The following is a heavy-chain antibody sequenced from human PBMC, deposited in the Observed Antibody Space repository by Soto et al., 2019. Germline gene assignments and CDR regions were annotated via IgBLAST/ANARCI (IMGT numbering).Heavy chain of an antibody. CDR2: IYQSGSA. V-gene: IGHV4-39*02. CDR3: SGRGVAAGGTVLGH. J-gene: IGHJ4*02. CDR1: GASIINSSYY. Sequence: PSETLSLTCSVSGASIINSSYYWGWLRRTPGKGLEWIASIYQSGSAYYTSSLKSRVTIAVDTSKNRFSLKLTSVTAADTGVYYCSGRGVAAGGTVLGHWGQGTLVTVSS. D-gene: IGHD1-1*01.